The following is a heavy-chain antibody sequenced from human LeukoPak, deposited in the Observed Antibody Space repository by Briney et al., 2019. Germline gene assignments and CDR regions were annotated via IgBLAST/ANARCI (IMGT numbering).Heavy chain of an antibody. CDR3: ARDFHGTNIVARQDRDY. CDR1: GYTFTSYY. CDR2: FNPSGGST. D-gene: IGHD5-12*01. Sequence: ASVKVSCKASGYTFTSYYIHWVRQAPGQGLEWMGIFNPSGGSTSYAQKFQGRVTMTRDTSISTAYMELSRLRSDDTAVYYCARDFHGTNIVARQDRDYWGQGTLVTVSS. V-gene: IGHV1-46*01. J-gene: IGHJ4*02.